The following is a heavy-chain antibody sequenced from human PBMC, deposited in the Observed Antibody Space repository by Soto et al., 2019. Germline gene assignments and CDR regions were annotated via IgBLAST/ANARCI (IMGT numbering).Heavy chain of an antibody. CDR1: GERFTSHW. D-gene: IGHD6-19*01. J-gene: IGHJ4*02. CDR3: ARLGGIAVAAIDN. V-gene: IGHV5-10-1*01. Sequence: HGEPMKISCQGSGERFTSHWISLVRQMPGKGLEWMGRIDPSDSYTNYSPSFQGHVTISADKSISTAYLQWSSLKASDTAMYYCARLGGIAVAAIDNWGQGNLVTVSA. CDR2: IDPSDSYT.